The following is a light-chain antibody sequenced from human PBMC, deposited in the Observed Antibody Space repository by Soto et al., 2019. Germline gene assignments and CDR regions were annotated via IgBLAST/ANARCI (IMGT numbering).Light chain of an antibody. J-gene: IGKJ1*01. CDR1: QSISSW. Sequence: DIQMTQSPSTLSASVGDRVTITCRASQSISSWLAWYQQKPGKAPKLLIYRASALETGVPSRFSGSGSGTEFTLTISSLQPDDFATYYCLQYNTYWTFGQGTKVEIK. CDR2: RAS. V-gene: IGKV1-5*03. CDR3: LQYNTYWT.